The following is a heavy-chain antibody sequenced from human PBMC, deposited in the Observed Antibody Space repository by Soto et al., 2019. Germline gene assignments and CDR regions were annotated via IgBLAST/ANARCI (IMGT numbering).Heavy chain of an antibody. CDR3: ARAQSIRGVIIVPYYFDY. CDR2: VNHSGNT. Sequence: PSETLSLTCAVYGGSFSGYYWSWIRQPPGRGLEWIGEVNHSGNTNYNPSLKSRVTISVDTSKNQFSLKLSSVTAADTAVYYCARAQSIRGVIIVPYYFDYWGQGTLVTVSS. CDR1: GGSFSGYY. D-gene: IGHD3-10*01. J-gene: IGHJ4*02. V-gene: IGHV4-34*01.